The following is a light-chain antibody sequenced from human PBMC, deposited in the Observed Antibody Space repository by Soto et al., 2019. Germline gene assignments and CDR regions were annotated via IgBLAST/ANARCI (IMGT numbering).Light chain of an antibody. V-gene: IGKV3-20*01. Sequence: EIGLTQSPGTLSLTPGERATLSCRASQSISSSYLAWYQQKPGQAPRLLIYGASSRATGIPDRFSGSGSGTDFTLTISRLEPEDFAVYYCQQYGSSPRIFGGGTKVEIK. CDR3: QQYGSSPRI. CDR1: QSISSSY. CDR2: GAS. J-gene: IGKJ4*01.